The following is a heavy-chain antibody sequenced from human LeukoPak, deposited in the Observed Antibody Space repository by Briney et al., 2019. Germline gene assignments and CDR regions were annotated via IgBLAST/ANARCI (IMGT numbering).Heavy chain of an antibody. J-gene: IGHJ4*02. Sequence: ASVKVSFKASGYTFTGYYMHWVRQAPGQGLAWMGWINPNSGGTNYAQKFQGRVTMTRDTSISTAYMELSRLRSDDTAVYYCARGPEYYYDSSGYYYYWGQGTLVTVPS. CDR2: INPNSGGT. D-gene: IGHD3-22*01. CDR3: ARGPEYYYDSSGYYYY. V-gene: IGHV1-2*02. CDR1: GYTFTGYY.